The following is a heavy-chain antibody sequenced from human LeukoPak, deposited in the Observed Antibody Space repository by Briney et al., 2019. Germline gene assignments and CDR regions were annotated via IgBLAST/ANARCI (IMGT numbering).Heavy chain of an antibody. V-gene: IGHV3-64*01. J-gene: IGHJ6*03. CDR1: GFTFSSYA. D-gene: IGHD3-3*02. CDR3: ARVLDSYYYYYYMDV. Sequence: GGSLRLSCAASGFTFSSYAMHWVRQAPGKGLEYVSAISSNGGSTYYANSVEGRFTISRDNSKNTLYLQMGSLRAEDMAVYYCARVLDSYYYYYYMDVWGKGTTVTVSS. CDR2: ISSNGGST.